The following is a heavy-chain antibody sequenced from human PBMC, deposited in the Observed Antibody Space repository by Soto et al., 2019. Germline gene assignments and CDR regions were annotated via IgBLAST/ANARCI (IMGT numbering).Heavy chain of an antibody. CDR1: GGSIGSYY. CDR2: IYYSGST. V-gene: IGHV4-59*01. D-gene: IGHD5-12*01. CDR3: ARGGRVATTTIGYYYYYYGMDV. Sequence: PSETLSLTXTVSGGSIGSYYWSWIRQPPGKGLEWIGYIYYSGSTNYNPSLKSRVTISVDTSKNQFSLKLSSVTAADTAVYYCARGGRVATTTIGYYYYYYGMDVWGQGTTVTVSS. J-gene: IGHJ6*02.